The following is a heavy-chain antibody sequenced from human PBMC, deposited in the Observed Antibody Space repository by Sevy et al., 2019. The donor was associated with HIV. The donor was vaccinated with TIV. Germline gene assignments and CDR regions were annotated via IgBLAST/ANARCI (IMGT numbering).Heavy chain of an antibody. V-gene: IGHV3-7*01. CDR3: ARDPGYSSLDI. CDR2: IREDGGLK. J-gene: IGHJ3*02. Sequence: ETLRLSCAASGFSFTSTWMAWVRQAPGKGLEWLANIREDGGLKNYADSVKGRFTISRDNAKNSLYLQMDSLSPEDTAVYYCARDPGYSSLDIWGQGTMVTVSS. CDR1: GFSFTSTW. D-gene: IGHD6-13*01.